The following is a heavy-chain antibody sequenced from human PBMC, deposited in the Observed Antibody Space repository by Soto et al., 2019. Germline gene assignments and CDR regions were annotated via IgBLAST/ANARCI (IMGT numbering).Heavy chain of an antibody. J-gene: IGHJ3*02. D-gene: IGHD6-6*01. CDR2: ISYDGSNK. Sequence: GGSLRLSCAASGFTFSSYAMHWVRQAPGKGLEWVAVISYDGSNKYYADSVKGRFTISRDNSKNTLYLQMNSLRAEDTAVYYCARQKRSIAARPDLADAFDIWGQGTMVTVSS. CDR1: GFTFSSYA. CDR3: ARQKRSIAARPDLADAFDI. V-gene: IGHV3-30-3*01.